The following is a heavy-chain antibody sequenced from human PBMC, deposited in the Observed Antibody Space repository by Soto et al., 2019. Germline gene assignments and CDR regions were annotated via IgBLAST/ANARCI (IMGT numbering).Heavy chain of an antibody. J-gene: IGHJ4*02. V-gene: IGHV3-7*03. D-gene: IGHD2-21*02. CDR3: TSRPSGMTYHAVFDF. CDR1: GLTFSCHW. Sequence: GGSLRLSCAASGLTFSCHWMTWVRQTPGEGLQWVAAIKPDGSETFYVDSVKGRFTISRDNARNSLFLQMDSLRAEDTAVYYCTSRPSGMTYHAVFDFWGQGTLGTVS. CDR2: IKPDGSET.